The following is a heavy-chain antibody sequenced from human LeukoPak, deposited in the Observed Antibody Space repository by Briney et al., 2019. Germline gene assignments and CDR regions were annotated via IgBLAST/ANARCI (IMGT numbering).Heavy chain of an antibody. Sequence: GGSLRLSCAASGFTFDDYAMHWVRQAPGKGLEWVSGISWNSGSIGYADSVKGRFTISRDNAKNSLYPQMNSLRAEDTALYYCAKSGGFGYYYGSGSYDYFDYWGQGTLVTVSS. J-gene: IGHJ4*02. CDR3: AKSGGFGYYYGSGSYDYFDY. V-gene: IGHV3-9*01. CDR2: ISWNSGSI. CDR1: GFTFDDYA. D-gene: IGHD3-10*01.